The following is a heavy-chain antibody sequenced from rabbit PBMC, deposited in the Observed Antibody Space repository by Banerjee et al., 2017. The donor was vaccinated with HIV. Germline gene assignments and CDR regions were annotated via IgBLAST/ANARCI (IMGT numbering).Heavy chain of an antibody. Sequence: QEQLEESGGGLVQPEGSLTLTCTASGFSFSYSYWICWVRQAPGKGLEWIACIYAGSSGSTYYASWAKGRFTISKTSSTTVTLQMTSLTAADTATYFCVRAGVYAGSSSYTGFDFNLWGPGTLVTVS. CDR2: IYAGSSGST. V-gene: IGHV1S45*01. CDR1: GFSFSYSYW. D-gene: IGHD8-1*01. J-gene: IGHJ4*01. CDR3: VRAGVYAGSSSYTGFDFNL.